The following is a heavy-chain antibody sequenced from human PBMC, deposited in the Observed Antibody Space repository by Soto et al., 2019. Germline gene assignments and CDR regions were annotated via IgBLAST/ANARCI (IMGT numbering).Heavy chain of an antibody. CDR3: AITYYDFDV. Sequence: EEQLVQSGGGLVQPGGSLRLSCAASGFSFSSYDLFWVRQAPGKGLDYVSAVSRNGISTYYGNSVKGRFSISRDNSNNIMCLQMGTLRAEDMAVYYCAITYYDFDVWGKGTTVIVSS. J-gene: IGHJ6*04. D-gene: IGHD3-3*01. CDR1: GFSFSSYD. CDR2: VSRNGIST. V-gene: IGHV3-64*01.